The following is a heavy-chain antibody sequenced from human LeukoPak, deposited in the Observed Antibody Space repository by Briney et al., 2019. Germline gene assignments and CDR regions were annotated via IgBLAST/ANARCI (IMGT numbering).Heavy chain of an antibody. D-gene: IGHD5-24*01. CDR3: GGSRDGYIDY. V-gene: IGHV4-4*02. CDR1: GASISSNNW. CDR2: IYHSGST. J-gene: IGHJ4*02. Sequence: SETLSLTCAVSGASISSNNWWWSWVRQPPGKGLEWIGEIYHSGSTNYNPSLKSRVTMSVDKSKNQFSLKLSSVTAADTATYYCGGSRDGYIDYWGQGTLVTVSS.